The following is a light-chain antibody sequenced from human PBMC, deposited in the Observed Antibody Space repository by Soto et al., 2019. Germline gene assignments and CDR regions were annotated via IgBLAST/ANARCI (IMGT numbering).Light chain of an antibody. V-gene: IGLV2-14*01. CDR1: SSDLGSYNY. CDR3: SSYTTSSTPVL. J-gene: IGLJ2*01. CDR2: EVS. Sequence: QSALTQPASVSGSPGQSITISCIGTSSDLGSYNYVSWYQHHPGKAPKLVISEVSNRPSGVSYRFSGSKSGNTASLTIPGLQAEDEADYYCSSYTTSSTPVLFGGGTKLTVL.